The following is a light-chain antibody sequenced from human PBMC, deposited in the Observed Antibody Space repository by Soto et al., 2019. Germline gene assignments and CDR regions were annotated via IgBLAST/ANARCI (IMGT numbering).Light chain of an antibody. CDR2: DND. CDR3: GTWDSSLSTVV. V-gene: IGLV1-51*01. CDR1: SSNIGNNF. Sequence: QSVLTQPPSVSAAPGEKVTISCSGSSSNIGNNFVSWYQQLPGTAPRLLIFDNDKRPSGIPDRFSGYRSGTSATLGITGLQTGDEADYYCGTWDSSLSTVVVGGGTKVTVL. J-gene: IGLJ2*01.